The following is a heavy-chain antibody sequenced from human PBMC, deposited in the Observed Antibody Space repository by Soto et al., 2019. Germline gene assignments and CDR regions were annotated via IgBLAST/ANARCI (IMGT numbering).Heavy chain of an antibody. CDR2: ISAYNGNT. CDR3: ARDPGFVGATTTWTH. CDR1: GYTFTSYG. D-gene: IGHD1-26*01. J-gene: IGHJ4*02. V-gene: IGHV1-18*04. Sequence: ASVKVSCKASGYTFTSYGISWVRQAPGQGLEWMGWISAYNGNTNYAQKLQGRVTMTTDTSTSTAYMELRSLRSDDTAVYYCARDPGFVGATTTWTHWGQGTLVTVSS.